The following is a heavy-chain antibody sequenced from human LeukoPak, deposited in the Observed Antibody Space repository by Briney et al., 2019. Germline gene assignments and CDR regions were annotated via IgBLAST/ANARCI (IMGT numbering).Heavy chain of an antibody. J-gene: IGHJ4*02. V-gene: IGHV4-31*03. CDR1: GGSISSGDHY. D-gene: IGHD6-6*01. CDR3: ARTRYNSASEFDY. CDR2: IYYSGST. Sequence: SETLSLTCTVSGGSISSGDHYWSWIRKPPGKGLQWIGYIYYSGSTYYNPSLKSRVTISVDTSKNQFSLKLSSVTAADTAVYYCARTRYNSASEFDYWGQGTLVTVSS.